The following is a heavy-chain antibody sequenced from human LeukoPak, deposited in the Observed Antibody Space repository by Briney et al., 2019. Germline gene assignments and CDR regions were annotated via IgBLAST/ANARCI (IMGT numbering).Heavy chain of an antibody. CDR2: IRYDGSNK. V-gene: IGHV3-30*02. CDR3: AKGSSIDERYFQH. J-gene: IGHJ1*01. Sequence: PGGSLRLSCAVSAFTFSNFAMHWVRQAPGKGLEWVAFIRYDGSNKYYADSVKGRFTISRDNSKNTLYLQMNSLRAEDTAVYYFAKGSSIDERYFQHWGQGTLVIVSS. D-gene: IGHD6-6*01. CDR1: AFTFSNFA.